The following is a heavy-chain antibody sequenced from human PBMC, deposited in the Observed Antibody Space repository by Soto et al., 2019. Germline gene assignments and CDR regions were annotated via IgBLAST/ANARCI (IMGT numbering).Heavy chain of an antibody. J-gene: IGHJ5*02. CDR2: INAHSGGT. D-gene: IGHD6-6*01. V-gene: IGHV1-2*02. Sequence: ASVKVSCKASGFSFTGYYIHWLRRAPGQGLEWMGWINAHSGGTEYAQKFQGRVTLTRDTSIATAYLTLTSLTSDDTALYYCAKDLTRQLAYWLDPWGQGTQVTVSS. CDR3: AKDLTRQLAYWLDP. CDR1: GFSFTGYY.